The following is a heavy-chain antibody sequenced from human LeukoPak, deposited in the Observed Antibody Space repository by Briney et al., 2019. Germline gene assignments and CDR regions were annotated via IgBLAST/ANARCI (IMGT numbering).Heavy chain of an antibody. D-gene: IGHD2-15*01. Sequence: ASVKVSCKASGYTFTSYGISWGRQAPRQGPEWMGWISAYNGNTNYAQKPQGRVTMTTDTSPSTAHIELRTRRTDDTTVLYCWRWRRYCSGGSCYAYWGQGTLVTVSS. V-gene: IGHV1-18*01. CDR1: GYTFTSYG. CDR2: ISAYNGNT. CDR3: WRWRRYCSGGSCYAY. J-gene: IGHJ4*02.